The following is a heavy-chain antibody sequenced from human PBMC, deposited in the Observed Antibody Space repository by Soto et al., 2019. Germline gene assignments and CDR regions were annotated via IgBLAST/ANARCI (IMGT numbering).Heavy chain of an antibody. D-gene: IGHD3-3*01. CDR2: ISGSGGST. Sequence: SGGSLRLSCAASGFTFSSYAMSWVRQAPGKGLEWVSAISGSGGSTYYADSVKGRFTISRDNSKNTLYLQMNSLRAEDTAVYYCAKADKFDFWSGYYFDYWGQGTLVTVSS. J-gene: IGHJ4*02. V-gene: IGHV3-23*01. CDR1: GFTFSSYA. CDR3: AKADKFDFWSGYYFDY.